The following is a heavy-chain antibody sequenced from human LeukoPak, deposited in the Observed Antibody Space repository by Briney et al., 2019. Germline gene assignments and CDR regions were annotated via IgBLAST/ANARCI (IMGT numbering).Heavy chain of an antibody. CDR1: GGSISSSSYY. V-gene: IGHV4-39*01. CDR3: ARHDSSGWNFDY. J-gene: IGHJ4*02. CDR2: IYYSGST. D-gene: IGHD6-19*01. Sequence: SETLSLTCTVSGGSISSSSYYWGWIRQPPGKGLEWIGSIYYSGSTYYNPSLKSRVTISVDTSESQFSLKLSSVTAADTAVYYCARHDSSGWNFDYWGQGTLVTVSS.